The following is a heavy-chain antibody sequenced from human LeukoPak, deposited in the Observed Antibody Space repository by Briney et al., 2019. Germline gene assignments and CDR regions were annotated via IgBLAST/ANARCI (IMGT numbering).Heavy chain of an antibody. D-gene: IGHD2-15*01. CDR2: NSAYNGNT. CDR1: GYTFSSDG. J-gene: IGHJ5*02. V-gene: IGHV1-18*01. CDR3: ARDCSGGSCYSGWFDP. Sequence: ASVKGSREGSGYTFSSDGISWVRQAPGQGLEWIGLNSAYNGNTNYAQKLQGRVTMTTDTSTSTAYMELRSLRSDDTAVYYCARDCSGGSCYSGWFDPWGQGTLVTVSS.